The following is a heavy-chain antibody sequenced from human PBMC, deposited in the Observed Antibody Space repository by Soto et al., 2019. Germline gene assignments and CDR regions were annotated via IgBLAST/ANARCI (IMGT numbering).Heavy chain of an antibody. CDR2: IIPIFGTA. V-gene: IGHV1-69*13. D-gene: IGHD3-22*01. J-gene: IGHJ4*02. Sequence: GASVKVSCKASGGTFSSYAISWVRQAPGQGLEWMGGIIPIFGTANYAQKFQGRVTITADESTSTAYMELSSLRSEDTAVYYCARGIVVVPNYGFDYCGQGTLVTVSS. CDR1: GGTFSSYA. CDR3: ARGIVVVPNYGFDY.